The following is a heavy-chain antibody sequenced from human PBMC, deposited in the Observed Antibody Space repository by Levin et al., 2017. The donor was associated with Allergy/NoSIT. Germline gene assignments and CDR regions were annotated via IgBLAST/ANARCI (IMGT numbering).Heavy chain of an antibody. D-gene: IGHD3-22*01. CDR3: AKVQLGYYYDSSGYEFDY. Sequence: GGSLRLSCAASGFTFSSYGMHWVRQAPGKGLEWVAVISYDGSNKYYADSVKGRFTISRDNSKNTLYLQMNSLRAEDTAVYYCAKVQLGYYYDSSGYEFDYWGQGTLVTVSS. V-gene: IGHV3-30*18. J-gene: IGHJ4*02. CDR2: ISYDGSNK. CDR1: GFTFSSYG.